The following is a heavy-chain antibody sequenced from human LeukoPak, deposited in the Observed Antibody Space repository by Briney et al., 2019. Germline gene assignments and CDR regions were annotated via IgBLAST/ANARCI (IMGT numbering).Heavy chain of an antibody. V-gene: IGHV3-74*01. D-gene: IGHD6-19*01. J-gene: IGHJ4*02. Sequence: GGCLGLACAASGFTFSKYWVVWVRQPPGKGLESVSRINTDGTVTTYADSVKGRFTVSRDNADNTMFLKMNSVRAEDTAVYYCATKQWLAPPPDSWGQGTPVTVSS. CDR2: INTDGTVT. CDR3: ATKQWLAPPPDS. CDR1: GFTFSKYW.